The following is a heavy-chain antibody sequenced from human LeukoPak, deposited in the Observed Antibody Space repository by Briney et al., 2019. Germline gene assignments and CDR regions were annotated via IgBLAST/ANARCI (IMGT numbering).Heavy chain of an antibody. V-gene: IGHV3-30*18. Sequence: PGGSLRLSCAASGFTFSSYGMHWVRQAPGKGLEWVAVISYDGSNKYYADSVKGRFTIPRDNSKNTLYLQMNSLRAEDTAVYYCAKDRAAGHWGQGTLVTVSS. J-gene: IGHJ4*02. CDR3: AKDRAAGH. CDR2: ISYDGSNK. CDR1: GFTFSSYG. D-gene: IGHD6-13*01.